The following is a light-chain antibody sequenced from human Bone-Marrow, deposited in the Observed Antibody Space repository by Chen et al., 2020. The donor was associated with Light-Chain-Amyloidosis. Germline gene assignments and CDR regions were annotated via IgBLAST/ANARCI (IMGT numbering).Light chain of an antibody. CDR1: QDIRNE. V-gene: IGKV1-6*01. Sequence: ALQLTQSPSSLSASVGDRVTITCRASQDIRNELSWYQQRPGKTPKLLIYGASTLQSGVPSRISGGGSGTDFTLTISSLQPEDFTTYFCLQDSNYPRTFGQGTRVEI. CDR3: LQDSNYPRT. J-gene: IGKJ1*01. CDR2: GAS.